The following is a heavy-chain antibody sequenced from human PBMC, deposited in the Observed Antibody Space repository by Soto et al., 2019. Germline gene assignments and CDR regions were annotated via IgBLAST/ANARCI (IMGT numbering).Heavy chain of an antibody. Sequence: PSETLSLTCAVSSGSISSSNWWSWVRQPPGKGLEWIGEIYHSGSTNYNPSLKSRVTISVDKSKNQFSLKLSSVTAADTAVYYCARYGVPAATPYYYYYMDVWGKGTTVTVSS. CDR3: ARYGVPAATPYYYYYMDV. V-gene: IGHV4-4*02. CDR2: IYHSGST. J-gene: IGHJ6*03. CDR1: SGSISSSNW. D-gene: IGHD2-2*01.